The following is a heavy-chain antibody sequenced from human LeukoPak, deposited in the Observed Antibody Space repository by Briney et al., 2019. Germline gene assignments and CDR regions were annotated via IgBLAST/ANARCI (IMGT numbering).Heavy chain of an antibody. V-gene: IGHV4-34*01. CDR2: INHSGST. Sequence: PSETLSLTCAVYGGSFSGYYWSWIRQPPGKGLEWIGEINHSGSTNYNPSLKSRVTISVDTSKNQFSLKVSSVTAADTAVYYCARLCNVAARPQYYYYYYSMDVWGKGTTVTVSS. CDR1: GGSFSGYY. CDR3: ARLCNVAARPQYYYYYYSMDV. D-gene: IGHD6-6*01. J-gene: IGHJ6*03.